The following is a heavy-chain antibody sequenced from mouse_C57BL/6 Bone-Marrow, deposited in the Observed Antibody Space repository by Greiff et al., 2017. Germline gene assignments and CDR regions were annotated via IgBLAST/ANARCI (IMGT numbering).Heavy chain of an antibody. V-gene: IGHV6-3*01. J-gene: IGHJ4*01. Sequence: EVHLVESGGGLVQPGGSMKLSCVASGFTFSNYWMNWVRQSPEKGLEWVAQIRLKSDNYATHYAESVKGRFTISRDDSKSSVYLQMNNLRAEDTGIYYCTRYDYDGPSYAMDYWGQGTSVTVSS. CDR1: GFTFSNYW. D-gene: IGHD2-4*01. CDR3: TRYDYDGPSYAMDY. CDR2: IRLKSDNYAT.